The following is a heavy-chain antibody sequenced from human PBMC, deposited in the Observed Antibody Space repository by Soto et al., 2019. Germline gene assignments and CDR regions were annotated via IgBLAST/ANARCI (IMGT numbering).Heavy chain of an antibody. CDR2: VIPIVGTA. Sequence: EASVKVSCKASGGTFSSYAISWVRQAPGQGLEWMGGVIPIVGTANSAQKFQGRVTITADESTSTAYMELSSLRSEDTAVYYCARGRESNSYYGMDVWGQGTTVTVSS. CDR3: ARGRESNSYYGMDV. CDR1: GGTFSSYA. D-gene: IGHD3-10*01. J-gene: IGHJ6*02. V-gene: IGHV1-69*13.